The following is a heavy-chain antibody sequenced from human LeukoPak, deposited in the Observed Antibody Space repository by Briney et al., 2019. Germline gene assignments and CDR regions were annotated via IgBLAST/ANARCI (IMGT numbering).Heavy chain of an antibody. Sequence: GGSLRLSCAASGFTFNGYAMSWVRQAPGKGPEWVSTIYYAGGDTYYADSVKGRFTVSRNNINNSLHLQMDSLRVEDTAVYYCAKDHGAAVVPRRFDYWGRGNLVTVSS. CDR2: IYYAGGDT. CDR3: AKDHGAAVVPRRFDY. J-gene: IGHJ4*02. V-gene: IGHV3-23*01. CDR1: GFTFNGYA. D-gene: IGHD2-21*01.